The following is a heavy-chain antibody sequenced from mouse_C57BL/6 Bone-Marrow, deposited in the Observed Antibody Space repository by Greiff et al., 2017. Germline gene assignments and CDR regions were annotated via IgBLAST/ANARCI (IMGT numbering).Heavy chain of an antibody. CDR2: IHPNSGST. V-gene: IGHV1-64*01. D-gene: IGHD2-5*01. J-gene: IGHJ1*03. CDR3: APSYSNLVYWYFDV. Sequence: QVQLQQPGAELVKPGASVKLSCKASGYTFTSYWMHWVKQRPGQGLEWIGMIHPNSGSTNYNEKFKSKATLTVDKSSSTAYMQLSSLTSEDSAVYYGAPSYSNLVYWYFDVWGTGTTVTVSS. CDR1: GYTFTSYW.